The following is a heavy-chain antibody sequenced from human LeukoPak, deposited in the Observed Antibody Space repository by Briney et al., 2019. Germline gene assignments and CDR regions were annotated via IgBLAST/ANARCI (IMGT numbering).Heavy chain of an antibody. CDR2: IGDTGRAK. J-gene: IGHJ4*02. CDR1: GLPLSRHV. D-gene: IGHD5-12*01. Sequence: GGSLRLSCAAPGLPLSRHVMQSVRQAPAKGQGWVAVIGDTGRAKYYADSVEGRFTASRDNFKNTLYLEMNSLRAEDTAMYYCAKDRREEYSGYDLCDYWGQGTLVTVSS. CDR3: AKDRREEYSGYDLCDY. V-gene: IGHV3-30*18.